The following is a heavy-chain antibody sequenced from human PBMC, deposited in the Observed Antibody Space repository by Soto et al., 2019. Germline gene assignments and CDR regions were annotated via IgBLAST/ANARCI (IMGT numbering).Heavy chain of an antibody. D-gene: IGHD1-26*01. V-gene: IGHV4-4*02. CDR3: AHRPIVGAAI. Sequence: VQLQGSGPGLVKPSGTLSPTCAVFVGSIANINCGPWVRQPPGKGLDWIGEIFHSGSTNYNSSLMGRVTISVDKANNQFSLKLSSVTAADTAVYYCAHRPIVGAAIWGQGTLVTVSS. CDR1: VGSIANINC. CDR2: IFHSGST. J-gene: IGHJ4*02.